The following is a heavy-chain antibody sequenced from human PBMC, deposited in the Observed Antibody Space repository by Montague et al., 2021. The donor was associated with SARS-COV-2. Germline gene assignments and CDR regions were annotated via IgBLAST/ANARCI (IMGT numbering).Heavy chain of an antibody. J-gene: IGHJ4*02. CDR3: ASDTYYYDTSRYYSDF. Sequence: SLRLSCAASGFTFKDYYMSWIRQAPGKGLEWISYISGSRSYTYFADSVKGRFTISRDNAKNTLFLQMNDLRVEDTAVYFCASDTYYYDTSRYYSDFWGQGILVTVSS. CDR2: ISGSRSYT. CDR1: GFTFKDYY. D-gene: IGHD3-22*01. V-gene: IGHV3-11*05.